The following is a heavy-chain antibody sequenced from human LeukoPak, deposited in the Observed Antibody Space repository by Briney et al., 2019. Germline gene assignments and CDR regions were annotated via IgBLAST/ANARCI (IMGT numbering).Heavy chain of an antibody. D-gene: IGHD6-19*01. Sequence: SETLSLTCAVYGGSFSGYYWSWIRQPPGKGLEWIGEINHSGSTNYNPSLKSRVTISVDTPKNQFSLKLSSVTAADTAMYYCARESTTVAGTFDYWGQGTLVTVSS. CDR3: ARESTTVAGTFDY. CDR1: GGSFSGYY. V-gene: IGHV4-34*01. J-gene: IGHJ4*02. CDR2: INHSGST.